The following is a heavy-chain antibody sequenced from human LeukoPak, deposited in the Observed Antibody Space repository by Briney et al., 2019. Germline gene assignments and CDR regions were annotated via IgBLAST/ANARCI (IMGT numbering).Heavy chain of an antibody. J-gene: IGHJ4*02. Sequence: SETLSLTCTVSGGSISSYYWSWIRQPPGTGLEWIGYIYYSGSTNYNPSLKSRVTISVDTSKNQFSLKLSSVTAADTAVYYCARDPGPGYDSSGYYYDYWGQGTLVTVSS. D-gene: IGHD3-22*01. CDR2: IYYSGST. CDR3: ARDPGPGYDSSGYYYDY. V-gene: IGHV4-59*01. CDR1: GGSISSYY.